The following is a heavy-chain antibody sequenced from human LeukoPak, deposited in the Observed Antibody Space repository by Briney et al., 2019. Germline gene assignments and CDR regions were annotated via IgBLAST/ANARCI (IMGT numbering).Heavy chain of an antibody. Sequence: SETLSLTCTVSGGSISSSSYYWGWIRQPPGKGLEWIGSIYYSGSTYYNPSLKSRVTISVDTSKNQFSLKLSSVTVADTAVYYCARDLLPAADTYYFDYWGQGTLVTVSS. CDR2: IYYSGST. D-gene: IGHD6-13*01. V-gene: IGHV4-39*07. CDR3: ARDLLPAADTYYFDY. J-gene: IGHJ4*02. CDR1: GGSISSSSYY.